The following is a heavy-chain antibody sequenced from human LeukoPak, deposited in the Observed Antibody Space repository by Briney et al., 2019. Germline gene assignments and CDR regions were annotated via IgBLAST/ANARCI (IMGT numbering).Heavy chain of an antibody. Sequence: GGSLRLSCAASGFTLSAKWMHWVRQAPGKGLVWVSRINTDGSSTNYADSVKGRFTISRDNAKNTVYLQMNSLRAEDTAVYYCVKSGVDYWGQGTLVTVSS. J-gene: IGHJ4*02. D-gene: IGHD3-3*01. CDR1: GFTLSAKW. V-gene: IGHV3-74*01. CDR3: VKSGVDY. CDR2: INTDGSST.